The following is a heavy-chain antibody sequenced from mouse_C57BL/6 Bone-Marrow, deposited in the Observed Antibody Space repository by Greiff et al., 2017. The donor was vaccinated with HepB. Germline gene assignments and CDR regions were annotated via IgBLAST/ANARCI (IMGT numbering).Heavy chain of an antibody. Sequence: DVHLVESGGGLVQPGGSLKLSCAASGFTFSDYYMYWVRQTPEKRLEWVAYISNGGGSTYYPDTVKGRFTISRDNAKNTLYLQMSRLKSEDTAMYYCARHDVPVKGYFDVWGTGTTVTVSS. J-gene: IGHJ1*03. D-gene: IGHD2-12*01. CDR3: ARHDVPVKGYFDV. V-gene: IGHV5-12*01. CDR1: GFTFSDYY. CDR2: ISNGGGST.